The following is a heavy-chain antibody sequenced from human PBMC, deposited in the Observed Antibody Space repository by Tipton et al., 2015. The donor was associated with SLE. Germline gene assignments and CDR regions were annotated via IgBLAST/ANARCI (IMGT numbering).Heavy chain of an antibody. Sequence: TLSLTCTVSGASINTGNYYWTWIRQPAGKGLEWIGRIFTSGSTNYDRSLKSRATISLDTSKNQFSLKLSSVTAADTAVYYRAREHDYGDFFDQWGQGTLVTVSS. J-gene: IGHJ4*02. D-gene: IGHD4-17*01. CDR2: IFTSGST. CDR1: GASINTGNYY. CDR3: AREHDYGDFFDQ. V-gene: IGHV4-61*02.